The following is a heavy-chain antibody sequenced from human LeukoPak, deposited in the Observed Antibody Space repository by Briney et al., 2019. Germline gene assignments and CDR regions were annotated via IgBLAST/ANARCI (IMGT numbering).Heavy chain of an antibody. D-gene: IGHD2/OR15-2a*01. J-gene: IGHJ4*02. V-gene: IGHV3-30-3*01. CDR3: AKDSATVGGPDFGE. Sequence: PGGSLGLSCAASGFTFSSYAMHWVRHAPGKGLEWVAVISYDGSNKYYADSVKGRFTISRDNSRNTLSPQMNSLRAEDTAIYYCAKDSATVGGPDFGEWGQGTLVTVSS. CDR2: ISYDGSNK. CDR1: GFTFSSYA.